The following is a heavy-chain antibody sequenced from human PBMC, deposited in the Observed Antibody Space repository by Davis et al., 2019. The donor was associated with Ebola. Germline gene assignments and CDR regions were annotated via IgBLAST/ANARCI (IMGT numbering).Heavy chain of an antibody. CDR3: ATYGGNSPIDY. D-gene: IGHD4-23*01. CDR1: GGSISSSSYY. J-gene: IGHJ4*02. V-gene: IGHV4-39*01. Sequence: GSLRLSCTVSGGSISSSSYYWGWIRQPPGNGLEWIGSIYYSGSTYYNPSLKSRVTISVDTSKNQFSLKLSSVTAADTAVYYCATYGGNSPIDYWGQGTLVTVSS. CDR2: IYYSGST.